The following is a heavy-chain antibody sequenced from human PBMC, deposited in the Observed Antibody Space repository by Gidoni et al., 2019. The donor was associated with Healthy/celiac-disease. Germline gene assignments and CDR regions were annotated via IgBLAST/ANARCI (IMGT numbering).Heavy chain of an antibody. CDR2: ISGSGGST. D-gene: IGHD5-12*01. CDR3: AKGPRDSGYDYDYYYYGMDV. CDR1: GFTFSSYA. V-gene: IGHV3-23*01. Sequence: EVQLLESGGGLVQPGGSLRLSCAASGFTFSSYAMSWVRQAPGKGLEWVSAISGSGGSTYYADSVKGRFTISRDNSKNTLYLQMNSLRAEDTAVYYCAKGPRDSGYDYDYYYYGMDVWGQGTTVTVSS. J-gene: IGHJ6*02.